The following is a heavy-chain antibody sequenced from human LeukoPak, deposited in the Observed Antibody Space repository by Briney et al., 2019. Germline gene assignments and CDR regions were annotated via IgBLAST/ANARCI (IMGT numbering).Heavy chain of an antibody. CDR1: GFTSNSYG. V-gene: IGHV3-23*01. Sequence: GGTLRLSCAASGFTSNSYGMSWVRQAPGKGLEWVSAISGSADRTYHADSVKGRFTISRDNSKNTLYLQMNSLGAEDTAVYYCTRVGQSYSTSGQALDHWGQGTLVTVSS. D-gene: IGHD2-8*01. CDR2: ISGSADRT. J-gene: IGHJ4*02. CDR3: TRVGQSYSTSGQALDH.